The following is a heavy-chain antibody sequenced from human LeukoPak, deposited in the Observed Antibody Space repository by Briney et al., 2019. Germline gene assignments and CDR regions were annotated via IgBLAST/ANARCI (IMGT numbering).Heavy chain of an antibody. D-gene: IGHD5-12*01. CDR2: IYYSGST. J-gene: IGHJ5*02. V-gene: IGHV4-59*08. Sequence: PSETLSLTCAVYGGSFSGYYWSWIRQPPGKGLEWIGYIYYSGSTSYNPSLKSRVTISVDTSKNQFSLKLSSVTAADTAVYYCARHGYSGYDLRLPWGQGTLVTVSS. CDR1: GGSFSGYY. CDR3: ARHGYSGYDLRLP.